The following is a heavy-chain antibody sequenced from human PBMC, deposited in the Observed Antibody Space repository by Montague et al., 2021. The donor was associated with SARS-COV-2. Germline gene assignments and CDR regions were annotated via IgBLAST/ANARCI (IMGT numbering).Heavy chain of an antibody. CDR2: PKFKSKRYE. V-gene: IGHV6-1*01. CDR1: GDSVVEHRRT. J-gene: IGHJ3*01. Sequence: CAISGDSVVEHRRTSEGHTHEPQSHQELVGRPKFKSKRYETYAVSVQSRITITADTSKNQFSLHLNSVTPEYTAVYYCSIDLYWAFDAWGLGTTVTVSA. CDR3: SIDLYWAFDA. D-gene: IGHD2-8*02.